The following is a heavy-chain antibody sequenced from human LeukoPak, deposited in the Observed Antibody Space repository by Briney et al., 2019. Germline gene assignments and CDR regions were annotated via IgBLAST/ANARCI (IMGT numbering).Heavy chain of an antibody. CDR2: INHSGST. Sequence: PSETLSLTCAVYGGSFSGYYWSWIRQPPGKGLEWIGEINHSGSTNYNPSLKSRVTISVDTSKNQFSLKLSSVTAADTAVYYCARGRLWFGELFGNWFDPWGQGTLVTVYS. J-gene: IGHJ5*02. CDR1: GGSFSGYY. CDR3: ARGRLWFGELFGNWFDP. D-gene: IGHD3-10*01. V-gene: IGHV4-34*01.